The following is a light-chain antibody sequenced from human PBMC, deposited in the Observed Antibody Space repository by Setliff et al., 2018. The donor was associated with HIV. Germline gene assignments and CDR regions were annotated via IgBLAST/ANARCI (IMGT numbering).Light chain of an antibody. CDR1: SSDVGGYNY. V-gene: IGLV2-14*03. Sequence: QSVLAQPASVSGSPGQSITISCTGTSSDVGGYNYVSWYQQHPGKVPKLMIYDVTKRPSGSSNRFSGSKSGDTASLTISGLQAEDEADYYCSPFISSHIDVFGSGTKVTVL. CDR3: SPFISSHIDV. J-gene: IGLJ1*01. CDR2: DVT.